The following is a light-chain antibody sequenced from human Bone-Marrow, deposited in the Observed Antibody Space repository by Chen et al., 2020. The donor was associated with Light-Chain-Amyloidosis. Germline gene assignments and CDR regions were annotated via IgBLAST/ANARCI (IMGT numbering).Light chain of an antibody. Sequence: EIVLTQSPGTLSLSPGEGANLSCRASQTISSNYLTWYQQKFGQAPRLLIYGSSSRATGIPDRFTCSGSGTDFTLTINGLAPEDFAMYYCQQYGTSPLTFGGGTKVEIK. CDR3: QQYGTSPLT. CDR2: GSS. J-gene: IGKJ4*01. V-gene: IGKV3-20*01. CDR1: QTISSNY.